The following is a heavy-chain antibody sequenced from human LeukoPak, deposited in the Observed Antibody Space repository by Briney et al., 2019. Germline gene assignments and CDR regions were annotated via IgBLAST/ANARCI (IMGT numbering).Heavy chain of an antibody. D-gene: IGHD3-22*01. Sequence: SETLSLTCAVYGGSFSGYYWSWIRQPPGKGLEWIGEINHSGSTNYNPSLKSRVTISVDTSKNQFSLKLSSVTAADTAVYYCAREAYYDSSGYYYLDYWGQGTLVTVSS. CDR1: GGSFSGYY. V-gene: IGHV4-34*01. CDR3: AREAYYDSSGYYYLDY. CDR2: INHSGST. J-gene: IGHJ4*02.